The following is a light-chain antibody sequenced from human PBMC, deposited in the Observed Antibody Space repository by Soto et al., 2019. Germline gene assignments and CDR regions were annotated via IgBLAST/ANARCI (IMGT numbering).Light chain of an antibody. CDR1: QSVSSDY. Sequence: EIVLTQSPDTLSLSPGERATLSCRASQSVSSDYLVWYQQKPGLPPRLLIYVASRRATGIPDRFSGSGSGTDFILTISRLEPEDFAVYYCQHYDNTPPSVTVGPGTKVDI. V-gene: IGKV3-20*01. CDR3: QHYDNTPPSVT. CDR2: VAS. J-gene: IGKJ3*01.